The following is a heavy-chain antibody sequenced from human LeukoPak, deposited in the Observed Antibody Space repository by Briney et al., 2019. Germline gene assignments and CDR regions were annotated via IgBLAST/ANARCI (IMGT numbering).Heavy chain of an antibody. CDR1: GYMFTGYY. D-gene: IGHD6-13*01. J-gene: IGHJ4*02. CDR2: INPNGGAT. V-gene: IGHV1-2*02. CDR3: ARVGAGTCCHFEY. Sequence: ASVKVSCTASGYMFTGYYLHWVRQAPGQGLEWMGWINPNGGATNYAQKFKGRVTMTRDTSISTAYMEVSGLRSDDTAVYYCARVGAGTCCHFEYWGQGTLATVSS.